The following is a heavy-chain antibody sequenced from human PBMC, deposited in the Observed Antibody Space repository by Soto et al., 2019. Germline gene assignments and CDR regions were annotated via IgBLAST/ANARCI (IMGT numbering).Heavy chain of an antibody. V-gene: IGHV4-34*01. CDR2: INHSGST. J-gene: IGHJ3*02. Sequence: QVQLQQWGAGLLRPSETLSLTCAVYGGSFSGYYWGWIRQPPGKGLEWIGEINHSGSTNYNPSLKSRVTIAVDTSKNQFSLKLNSVTAADTAVYYCAGSQHCDSDAFDNWGQGTMVTVSS. CDR3: AGSQHCDSDAFDN. D-gene: IGHD2-21*02. CDR1: GGSFSGYY.